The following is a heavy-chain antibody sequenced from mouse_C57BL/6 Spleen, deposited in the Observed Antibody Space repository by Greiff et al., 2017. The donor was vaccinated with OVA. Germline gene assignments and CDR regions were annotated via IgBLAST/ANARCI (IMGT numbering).Heavy chain of an antibody. Sequence: DVMLVESGGGLVQPKGSLKLSCAASGFTFNTYAMHWVRQAPGKGLEWVASIRSKSSNYATYYADSVKDRFTISRDDSQSMLYLQMNNLKTEDTAMYYCVREGWDGFDYWGQGTTLTVSS. CDR2: IRSKSSNYAT. J-gene: IGHJ2*01. D-gene: IGHD4-1*01. CDR1: GFTFNTYA. V-gene: IGHV10-3*01. CDR3: VREGWDGFDY.